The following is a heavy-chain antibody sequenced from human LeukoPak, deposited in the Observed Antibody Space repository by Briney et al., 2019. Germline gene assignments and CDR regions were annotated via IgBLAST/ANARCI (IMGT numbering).Heavy chain of an antibody. D-gene: IGHD1-26*01. CDR1: GYTLTELS. J-gene: IGHJ4*02. V-gene: IGHV1-24*01. CDR3: ATGTSSGSYAY. Sequence: ASVKVSCKVSGYTLTELSMHWVRQAPGKGLEWMGGFDPEDGETVYAQKFQGRVTMTEDTSTDTAYMALSSLRSDDTAVYYCATGTSSGSYAYWGPGTLVTVSS. CDR2: FDPEDGET.